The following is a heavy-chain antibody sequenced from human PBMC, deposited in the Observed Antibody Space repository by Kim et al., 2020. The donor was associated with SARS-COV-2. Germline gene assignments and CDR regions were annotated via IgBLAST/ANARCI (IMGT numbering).Heavy chain of an antibody. CDR1: GFTLSEYY. CDR2: ISGSSGTT. CDR3: ARGGLYRGFD. D-gene: IGHD2-2*02. V-gene: IGHV3-11*05. J-gene: IGHJ4*01. Sequence: GGSLRLSCAASGFTLSEYYMSWIRQAPGKGLEWVSHISGSSGTTIYADSVRGRVTISRDNAKSSLYLQLNSLRAEDTALSDCARGGLYRGFD.